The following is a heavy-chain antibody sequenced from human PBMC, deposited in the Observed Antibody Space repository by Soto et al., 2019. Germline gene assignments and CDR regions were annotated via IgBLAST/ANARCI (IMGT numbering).Heavy chain of an antibody. Sequence: QLQLQESGPGLVKPSETLSLTCTVSGGSISSSSYYWGWIRQPPGKGLEWIGSIYYSGSTYYNPYLKSKVTISVDTSKNPFYLKLSSVTAADTAVYYCARRGSGSYSDYWGQGTLVTVSS. J-gene: IGHJ4*02. CDR2: IYYSGST. CDR3: ARRGSGSYSDY. CDR1: GGSISSSSYY. V-gene: IGHV4-39*01. D-gene: IGHD3-10*01.